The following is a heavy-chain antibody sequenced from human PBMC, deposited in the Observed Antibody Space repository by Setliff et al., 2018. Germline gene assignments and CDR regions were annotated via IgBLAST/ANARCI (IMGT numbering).Heavy chain of an antibody. J-gene: IGHJ4*02. CDR3: ARSINGYQQRYDI. D-gene: IGHD3-22*01. CDR2: INSGGSKV. Sequence: PGGSLRLSCAASGFTFRSYEMNWVRQTPGKGLEWVSYINSGGSKVYYADSVKGRFTISRDNAKNSLYLLMKSVRADDTAVYYCARSINGYQQRYDIWGQGALVTVSS. CDR1: GFTFRSYE. V-gene: IGHV3-48*03.